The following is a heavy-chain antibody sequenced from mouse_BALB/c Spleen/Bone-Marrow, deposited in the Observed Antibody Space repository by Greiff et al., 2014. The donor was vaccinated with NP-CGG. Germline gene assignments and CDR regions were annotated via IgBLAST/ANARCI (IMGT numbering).Heavy chain of an antibody. V-gene: IGHV5-9-3*01. CDR1: GFTFSSYA. Sequence: VQLKESGGGLVKPGGSLKLSCTASGFTFSSYAMSWVRQTPEKRLEWVAVISSGGRDTYYPDSVKGRFTVSRDNAKNTLYLQMSSLRSEDTALYYCARRSDLRASMDYWGQGTSVTVSS. CDR2: ISSGGRDT. CDR3: ARRSDLRASMDY. D-gene: IGHD3-1*01. J-gene: IGHJ4*01.